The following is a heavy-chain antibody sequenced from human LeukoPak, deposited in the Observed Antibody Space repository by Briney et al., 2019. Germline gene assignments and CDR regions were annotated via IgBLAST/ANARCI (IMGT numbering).Heavy chain of an antibody. CDR3: ARAGMSNSWELLNNRILDY. J-gene: IGHJ4*02. D-gene: IGHD1-26*01. CDR1: GYTFTGYY. CDR2: INPNSGGT. V-gene: IGHV1-2*02. Sequence: ASVQFSCKSSGYTFTGYYMHWVRQAPGQGLEWMGWINPNSGGTNYAQKFQGRVTMTRDTSISTAYMELSRLRSDDTAVYYCARAGMSNSWELLNNRILDYWGQGTLVTVSS.